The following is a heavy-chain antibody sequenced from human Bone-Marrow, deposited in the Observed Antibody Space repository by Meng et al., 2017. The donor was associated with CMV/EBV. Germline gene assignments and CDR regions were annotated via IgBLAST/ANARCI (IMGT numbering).Heavy chain of an antibody. CDR3: AREMDY. J-gene: IGHJ4*02. V-gene: IGHV4-61*02. CDR2: IYTSGNT. CDR1: GGSISSGSYH. Sequence: TLSLTCTVSGGSISSGSYHWGWFRQPAGKGLEWIGRIYTSGNTNYNPSLKGRVTISADTSKNQFSLKLASVTAADTAVYYCAREMDYWGQGTLVTVSS.